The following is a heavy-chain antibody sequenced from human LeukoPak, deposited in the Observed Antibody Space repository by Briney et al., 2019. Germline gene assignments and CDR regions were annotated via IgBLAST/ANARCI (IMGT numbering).Heavy chain of an antibody. CDR1: GFTFSRFW. D-gene: IGHD1-26*01. J-gene: IGHJ4*02. CDR2: INTDGSNT. CDR3: ATDQSIAGPTTADY. Sequence: GGSLRLSCATSGFTFSRFWLHWVRQAPGKGLVWVSRINTDGSNTIYADSVKGRFTISRDNAKNTLYLQMNSLRAEDTAGYYCATDQSIAGPTTADYWGQGTLVTVSS. V-gene: IGHV3-74*01.